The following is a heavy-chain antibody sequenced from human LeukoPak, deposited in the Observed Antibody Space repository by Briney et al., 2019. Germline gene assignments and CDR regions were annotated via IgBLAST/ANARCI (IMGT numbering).Heavy chain of an antibody. Sequence: PSETLSLTCTVSGGSTSSSSHYWGWIRQPPGKGLEWIGNIYYTGRTYYNPSLKSRVTISVDTSKNQFSLKLSSVSAADTAVYYCARLYYYDSSGPPLWGQGTLVTVSS. J-gene: IGHJ4*02. CDR3: ARLYYYDSSGPPL. CDR2: IYYTGRT. CDR1: GGSTSSSSHY. D-gene: IGHD3-22*01. V-gene: IGHV4-39*01.